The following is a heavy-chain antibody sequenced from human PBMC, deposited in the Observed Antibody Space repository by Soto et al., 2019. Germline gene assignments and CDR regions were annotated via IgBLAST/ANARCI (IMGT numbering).Heavy chain of an antibody. CDR3: TRTMVRGVTAYYYYGMDV. V-gene: IGHV1-3*04. CDR2: INTGNDNT. J-gene: IGHJ6*02. D-gene: IGHD3-10*01. CDR1: GYTFSNYA. Sequence: QVQLVQSGAEEKKPGASVKVSCKASGYTFSNYAIHWVRQAPGQRLEWMGWINTGNDNTKYSQKLQGRVTITRATSASTAYMELSNMRSEDTAVDYCTRTMVRGVTAYYYYGMDVWGQGTTVTVSS.